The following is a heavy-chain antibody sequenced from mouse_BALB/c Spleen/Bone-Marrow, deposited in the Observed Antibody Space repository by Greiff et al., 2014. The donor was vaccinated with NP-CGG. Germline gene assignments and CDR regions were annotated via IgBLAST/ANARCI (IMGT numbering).Heavy chain of an antibody. V-gene: IGHV1-4*02. D-gene: IGHD3-3*01. CDR1: GYTFSRYT. CDR3: ARSGTPAWFAY. CDR2: INPASEFS. J-gene: IGHJ3*01. Sequence: QVQLQQPAAELARPGASVKMPCKASGYTFSRYTIHWIKQRPGQGLEWIGFINPASEFSEYNQKFKDKTTLTADKSSTTAYMQLNSLTSEDSAVYYCARSGTPAWFAYWGQGTLVTVSA.